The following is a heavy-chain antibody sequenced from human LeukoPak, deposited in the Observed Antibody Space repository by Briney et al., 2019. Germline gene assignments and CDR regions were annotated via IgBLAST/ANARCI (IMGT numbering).Heavy chain of an antibody. V-gene: IGHV4-39*01. J-gene: IGHJ3*02. Sequence: PSETLSLTCTVSGGSIGSTTYYWGWIRQPPGKELECIRSIYYSGSTYYNPSLKSRVTISLDTSKNQFSLKLSSVTAADTAVYYCARHKQSGTYYDAFDIWGQGTMLTVSS. D-gene: IGHD1-26*01. CDR3: ARHKQSGTYYDAFDI. CDR2: IYYSGST. CDR1: GGSIGSTTYY.